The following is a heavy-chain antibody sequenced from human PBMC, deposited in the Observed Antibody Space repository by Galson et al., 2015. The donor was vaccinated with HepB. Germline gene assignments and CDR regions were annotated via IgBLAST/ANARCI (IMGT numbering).Heavy chain of an antibody. D-gene: IGHD3-9*01. V-gene: IGHV3-11*05. Sequence: LRLSCAASGFTFSDYDMNWIRQAPGKGLEWISHISLGSAYTAYIDSVKGRFTISRDNAKNSLYLQMNSLRAQDTAVYYCARATPTGYYYYGLDVWGHGTTVTVSS. CDR2: ISLGSAYT. J-gene: IGHJ6*02. CDR3: ARATPTGYYYYGLDV. CDR1: GFTFSDYD.